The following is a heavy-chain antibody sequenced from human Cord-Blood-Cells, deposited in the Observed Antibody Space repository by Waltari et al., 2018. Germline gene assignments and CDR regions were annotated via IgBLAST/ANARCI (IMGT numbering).Heavy chain of an antibody. CDR2: ITPNSGCT. Sequence: QVQLVPSGAEVKKPGAAVKVSCTDSGYTFTAYYMHWVTQAPGQGLEWMGWITPNSGCTNYAQKFQGRVTMTRDTSISTAYMELSRLRSDDTAVYYCAREYSSGRDDAFDIWGQGTMVTVSS. J-gene: IGHJ3*02. CDR1: GYTFTAYY. CDR3: AREYSSGRDDAFDI. D-gene: IGHD6-19*01. V-gene: IGHV1-2*02.